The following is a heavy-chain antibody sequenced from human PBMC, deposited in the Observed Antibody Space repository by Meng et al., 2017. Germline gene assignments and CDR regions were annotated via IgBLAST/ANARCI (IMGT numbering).Heavy chain of an antibody. CDR3: ARVPTYYYDSSGYYLFDY. D-gene: IGHD3-22*01. V-gene: IGHV4-34*01. CDR2: INHSGST. Sequence: VQLQQWGEGLLKPSGTLSLTCAVYGGSFSGYYWSWIRQPPGKGLEWIGEINHSGSTNYNPSLKSRVTISVDTSKNQFSLKLSSVTAADTAVYYCARVPTYYYDSSGYYLFDYWGQGTLVTVSS. CDR1: GGSFSGYY. J-gene: IGHJ4*02.